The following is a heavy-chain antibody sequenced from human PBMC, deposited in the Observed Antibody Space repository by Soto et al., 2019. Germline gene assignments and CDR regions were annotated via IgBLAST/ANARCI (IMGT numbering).Heavy chain of an antibody. CDR1: GYTFTNYY. J-gene: IGHJ6*02. CDR3: AKKASDYYYGLDV. CDR2: INPSGGST. V-gene: IGHV1-46*01. Sequence: QVQLVQSGAEVKKPGASVKVSCRASGYTFTNYYMHWVRQAPGQGLEWMGIINPSGGSTSCAQKFQGRGTMTRDTSTSTVQMELSSLRSEDTAVYYCAKKASDYYYGLDVWGQGTTVTVSS.